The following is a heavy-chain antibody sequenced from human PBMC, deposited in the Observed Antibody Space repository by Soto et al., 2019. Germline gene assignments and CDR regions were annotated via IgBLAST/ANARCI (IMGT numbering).Heavy chain of an antibody. CDR2: IYYSGST. D-gene: IGHD5-12*01. Sequence: PSETLSLTCAVSGGSISSGGYSWSWIRQPPGKGLEWIGYIYYSGSTNYNPSLKSRVTISVDTSKNQFSLKLSSVTAADTAVYYCARVSDRWLRQYYFDYWGQGTLVTVSS. CDR1: GGSISSGGYS. J-gene: IGHJ4*02. CDR3: ARVSDRWLRQYYFDY. V-gene: IGHV4-61*08.